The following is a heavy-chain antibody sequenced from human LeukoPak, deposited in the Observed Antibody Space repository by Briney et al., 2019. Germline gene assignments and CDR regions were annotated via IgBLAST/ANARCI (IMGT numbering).Heavy chain of an antibody. V-gene: IGHV4-4*09. J-gene: IGHJ5*02. CDR3: ARRIAAAGTAGWFDP. D-gene: IGHD6-13*01. CDR1: GGSISSYY. Sequence: PSETLSLTCTVSGGSISSYYWSWIRQPPGKGLEWIGYIYTSGSTNHNPSLKSRVTISVDTSKNQFSLKLSSVTAADTAVYYCARRIAAAGTAGWFDPWGQGTLVTVSS. CDR2: IYTSGST.